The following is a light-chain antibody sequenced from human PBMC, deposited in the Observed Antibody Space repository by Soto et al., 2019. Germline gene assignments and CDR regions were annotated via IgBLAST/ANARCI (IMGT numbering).Light chain of an antibody. Sequence: QLVLTQSPSASASLGASVKLTCTLSSGHSSYAIAWHQQQPEKGPRYLMKLNSDGSHSKGGGIPDRFSGSSSGAERYLIISSLQSEDEADYYCQTWGTGIVVFGGGTKLTVL. CDR2: LNSDGSH. J-gene: IGLJ3*02. V-gene: IGLV4-69*01. CDR3: QTWGTGIVV. CDR1: SGHSSYA.